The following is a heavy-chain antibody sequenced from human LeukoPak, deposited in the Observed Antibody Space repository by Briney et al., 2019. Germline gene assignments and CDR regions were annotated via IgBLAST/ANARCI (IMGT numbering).Heavy chain of an antibody. J-gene: IGHJ3*02. V-gene: IGHV1-2*02. Sequence: ASVKVSCKASGYSFTGYYMNWLRQAPGHGLEWMGWINPTSGGTNSAQKFHGRVTLARDTSISTAYMELSRLTSDDTAVYYCARWIQLWRAFDIWGQGTVVTVSS. CDR1: GYSFTGYY. CDR3: ARWIQLWRAFDI. CDR2: INPTSGGT. D-gene: IGHD5-18*01.